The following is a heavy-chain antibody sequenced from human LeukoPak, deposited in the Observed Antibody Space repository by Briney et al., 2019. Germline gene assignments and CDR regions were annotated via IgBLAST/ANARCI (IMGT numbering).Heavy chain of an antibody. CDR3: ARARTYCRGGSCYLLDP. J-gene: IGHJ5*02. Sequence: ASVKVSCKASGYTFTGYYMHWVRQAPGQGLEWMGWINPNSGGTNYAQKFQGRVTMTRDTSISTAYMELSRLRSDDTAVYYCARARTYCRGGSCYLLDPWGQGTLVTVSS. CDR2: INPNSGGT. CDR1: GYTFTGYY. D-gene: IGHD2-15*01. V-gene: IGHV1-2*02.